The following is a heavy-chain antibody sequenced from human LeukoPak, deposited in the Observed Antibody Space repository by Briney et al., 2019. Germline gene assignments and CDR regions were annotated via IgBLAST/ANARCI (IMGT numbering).Heavy chain of an antibody. J-gene: IGHJ6*02. Sequence: GGSLRLSCAASGFTFSSYAMSWVRQAPGKGLEWVSAISGSGGSTYYADSVEGRFTISRDNSENTLYLQMNSLRAEDTAVYYCVGSSDYGILTGTLRYGMDVWGQGTTVTVSS. D-gene: IGHD3-9*01. CDR3: VGSSDYGILTGTLRYGMDV. V-gene: IGHV3-23*01. CDR2: ISGSGGST. CDR1: GFTFSSYA.